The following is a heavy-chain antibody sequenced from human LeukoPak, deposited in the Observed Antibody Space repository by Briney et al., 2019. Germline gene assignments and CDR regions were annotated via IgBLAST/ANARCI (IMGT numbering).Heavy chain of an antibody. J-gene: IGHJ6*02. CDR2: IYYSGST. V-gene: IGHV4-61*08. CDR1: GGSISSGGYS. Sequence: SETLSLTCAVSGGSISSGGYSWSWIRQPPGKGLEWIGYIYYSGSTNYNPSLKSRVTISVDTSKNQFSLKLSSVTAADTAVYYCARGFHYDFWSGYLDPYYYYGMDVWGQGTTVTVSS. CDR3: ARGFHYDFWSGYLDPYYYYGMDV. D-gene: IGHD3-3*01.